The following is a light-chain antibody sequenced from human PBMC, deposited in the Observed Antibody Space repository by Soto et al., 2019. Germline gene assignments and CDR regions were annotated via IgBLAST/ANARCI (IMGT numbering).Light chain of an antibody. Sequence: QAVVTQPPSASGTPGQRVTLSCSGSSSHIGSNTVNWYQQLPGTAPKLLIYSNNQRPSGVPDRFSGSKSGTSASLAISGLQSEDEADYYCAAWDDSLNAWVFGGGTKLTVL. V-gene: IGLV1-44*01. J-gene: IGLJ3*02. CDR2: SNN. CDR1: SSHIGSNT. CDR3: AAWDDSLNAWV.